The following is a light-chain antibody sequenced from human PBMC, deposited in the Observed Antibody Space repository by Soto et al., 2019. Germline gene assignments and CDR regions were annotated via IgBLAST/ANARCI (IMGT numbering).Light chain of an antibody. CDR2: GAS. Sequence: EKVMTQSPATLSVSPGERVALCCRASQSVRSDLAWYQPTPGQAPRLLIYGASTRATGVQARFSGSGSTTEFTLTIRSLQSEDFAVYYCHQYNDWPVTFGQGTKVDIK. CDR3: HQYNDWPVT. V-gene: IGKV3-15*01. J-gene: IGKJ1*01. CDR1: QSVRSD.